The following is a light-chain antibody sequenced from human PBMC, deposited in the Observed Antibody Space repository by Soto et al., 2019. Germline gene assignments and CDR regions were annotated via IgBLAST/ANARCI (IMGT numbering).Light chain of an antibody. CDR1: QSVSSSY. Sequence: DIVLTQSPDTLSLSPGERVTLSCRASQSVSSSYLAWYQQKPGQAPRLLIHGASSRATGIPDRFSGSGSGADFTLTISRLEPEDFAVYYCQQYGTLITFGQGTRLEIK. V-gene: IGKV3-20*01. J-gene: IGKJ5*01. CDR2: GAS. CDR3: QQYGTLIT.